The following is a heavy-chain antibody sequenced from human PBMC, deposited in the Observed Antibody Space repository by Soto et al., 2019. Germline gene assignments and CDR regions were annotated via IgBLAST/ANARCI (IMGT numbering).Heavy chain of an antibody. V-gene: IGHV3-33*01. D-gene: IGHD6-25*01. Sequence: QVQLVESGGGVVQPGRSLRVSCVTSGFTFSRYGMHWVRQAPGSGLEWVAVLWDDGSKKYYADFVKGRFTISRHDSQNTLYLQMHSLRAEDTAVECCERDLGSTNYYLDYLGPGPLVSVSS. CDR2: LWDDGSKK. CDR1: GFTFSRYG. CDR3: ERDLGSTNYYLDY. J-gene: IGHJ4*01.